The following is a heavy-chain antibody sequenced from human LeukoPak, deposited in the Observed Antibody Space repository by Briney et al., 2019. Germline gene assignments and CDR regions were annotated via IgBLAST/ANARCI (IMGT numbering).Heavy chain of an antibody. CDR2: ISSGGETI. Sequence: PGGSLRLSCAASGFTFSSYEMDWVRQAPGKGLEWVSYISSGGETIYYADSVKGRFTISRDSAKNSLYLQMSSLRAEDTAVYYCARQARSLEATIPYFDYWGQGTLVTVSS. D-gene: IGHD5-12*01. V-gene: IGHV3-48*03. CDR1: GFTFSSYE. J-gene: IGHJ4*02. CDR3: ARQARSLEATIPYFDY.